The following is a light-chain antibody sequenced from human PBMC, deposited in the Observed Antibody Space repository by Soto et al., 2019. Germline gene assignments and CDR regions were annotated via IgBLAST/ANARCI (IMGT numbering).Light chain of an antibody. CDR1: QSISRY. J-gene: IGKJ5*01. V-gene: IGKV3-11*01. Sequence: EIVLTQSPATLSLSPGERATLSCRASQSISRYLTWYQHKPGQATRLLIYDASNRATGIPARFSGSGSGTDFTLTISSLEPEDFAVYYFQQRTSWPITFGQGTRLEIK. CDR2: DAS. CDR3: QQRTSWPIT.